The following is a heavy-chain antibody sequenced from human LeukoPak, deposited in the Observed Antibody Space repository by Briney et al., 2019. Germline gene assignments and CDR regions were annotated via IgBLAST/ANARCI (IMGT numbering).Heavy chain of an antibody. D-gene: IGHD4-23*01. CDR3: ATDLLRYGGNGDAFDI. CDR1: GYTLTELS. V-gene: IGHV1-24*01. J-gene: IGHJ3*02. Sequence: ASVKVSCKVSGYTLTELSMHWVRQAPGKGPEWMGGFDPEDGETIYAQKFQGRVTMTEDTSTDTAYMELSSLRSEDTAVYYCATDLLRYGGNGDAFDIWGQGTMVTVSS. CDR2: FDPEDGET.